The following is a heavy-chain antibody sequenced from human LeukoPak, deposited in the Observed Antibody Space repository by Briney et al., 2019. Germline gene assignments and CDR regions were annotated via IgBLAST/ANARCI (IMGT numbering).Heavy chain of an antibody. J-gene: IGHJ4*02. CDR2: TKQDGRER. V-gene: IGHV3-7*01. D-gene: IGHD1-26*01. CDR3: ALSSGNYAIPFDY. Sequence: GGSLTLSCAASGFTFSRYWMSWVRQAPGKGLEGVANTKQDGRERYYLESVKGRFTISRDNAKNSLYLHMNSLRGEDTAVYYCALSSGNYAIPFDYWGQGTLVTVSS. CDR1: GFTFSRYW.